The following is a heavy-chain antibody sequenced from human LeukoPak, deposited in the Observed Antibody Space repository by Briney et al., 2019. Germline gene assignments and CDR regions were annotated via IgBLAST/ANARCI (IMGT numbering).Heavy chain of an antibody. CDR2: VFDSGRT. CDR3: ARGSNYFDY. J-gene: IGHJ4*02. D-gene: IGHD6-6*01. CDR1: GGSVSSGGYY. Sequence: PSETLSLTCTVSGGSVSSGGYYGSWIRQPPGKGLEWIGYVFDSGRTNYNPSLRSRVTISVDTSKNQFSLKLTSVTAADTAVYYCARGSNYFDYWGQGTLVTVSS. V-gene: IGHV4-61*08.